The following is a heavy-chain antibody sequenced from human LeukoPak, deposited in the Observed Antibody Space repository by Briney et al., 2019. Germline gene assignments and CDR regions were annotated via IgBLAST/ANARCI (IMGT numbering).Heavy chain of an antibody. CDR2: ISGSGGST. CDR1: GFTLSSYA. Sequence: GGSLRLSCAASGFTLSSYAMSWVRQAPGKGLEWVSAISGSGGSTYYADSVKGRFTISRDNSKNTLYLQMNSLRAEDTAVYYCAKDSMTTVTISGLFDYWGQGTLVTVSS. CDR3: AKDSMTTVTISGLFDY. D-gene: IGHD4-11*01. V-gene: IGHV3-23*01. J-gene: IGHJ4*02.